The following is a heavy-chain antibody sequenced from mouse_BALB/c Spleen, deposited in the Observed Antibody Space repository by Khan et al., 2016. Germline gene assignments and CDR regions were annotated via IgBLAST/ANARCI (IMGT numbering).Heavy chain of an antibody. CDR2: IRNKANGYTS. CDR3: ARDIAYGSSPYWYFDG. D-gene: IGHD1-1*01. Sequence: EVELVESGGGLVQPGGSLRLSCATSGFTFTEYYMSWVRQPPGKALEWLGFIRNKANGYTSEYSASVKGRFTISRDYSPSILYLQMNTLRAEDSATYYCARDIAYGSSPYWYFDGWGAGTTVTVSS. J-gene: IGHJ1*01. CDR1: GFTFTEYY. V-gene: IGHV7-3*02.